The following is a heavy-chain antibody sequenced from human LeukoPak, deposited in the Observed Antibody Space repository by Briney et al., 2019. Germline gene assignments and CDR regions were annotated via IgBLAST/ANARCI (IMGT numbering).Heavy chain of an antibody. J-gene: IGHJ4*02. CDR3: ARGGLILRFLEWLLTFDY. Sequence: GGSLRLSCAASGFIFSDYWMSWVRQAPGKGLEWVANIKEDGSEKYYVDSVKGRFTISRDNAQNSLYLQMNSLRAEDTAVYYCARGGLILRFLEWLLTFDYWGQGTLVTVSS. V-gene: IGHV3-7*04. D-gene: IGHD3-3*01. CDR2: IKEDGSEK. CDR1: GFIFSDYW.